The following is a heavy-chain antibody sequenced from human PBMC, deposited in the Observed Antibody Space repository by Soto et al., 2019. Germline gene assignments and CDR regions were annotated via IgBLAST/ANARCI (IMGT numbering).Heavy chain of an antibody. D-gene: IGHD7-27*01. Sequence: GGSLRLSCAASGFTFSDYYMSWIRQAPGKGLEWVSYISSSSSYTNYADSVKGRFTISRDNAKNSLYLQMNSLRAEDTAVYYCARLLTFSWGSYYYFDYWGQGTLVTVSS. CDR2: ISSSSSYT. J-gene: IGHJ4*02. CDR1: GFTFSDYY. V-gene: IGHV3-11*03. CDR3: ARLLTFSWGSYYYFDY.